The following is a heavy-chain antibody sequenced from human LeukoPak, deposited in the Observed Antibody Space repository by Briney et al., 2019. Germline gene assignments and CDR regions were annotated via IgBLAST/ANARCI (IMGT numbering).Heavy chain of an antibody. CDR2: IYYSGST. CDR1: GYSISSGYY. J-gene: IGHJ4*02. V-gene: IGHV4-38-2*02. CDR3: ARGSGY. Sequence: SETLSLTCTVSGYSISSGYYWGWIRPPPGKGLEWIGSIYYSGSTYYNPSLKSRVTISVDTSKNQFSLKLSSVTAADTAVYYCARGSGYWGQGTLVTVSS.